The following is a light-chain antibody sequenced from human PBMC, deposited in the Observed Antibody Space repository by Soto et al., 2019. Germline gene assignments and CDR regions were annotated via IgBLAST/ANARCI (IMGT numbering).Light chain of an antibody. CDR3: QQYYSYPHT. J-gene: IGKJ1*01. V-gene: IGKV1-8*01. CDR2: AAS. Sequence: AIRMTQSPSSSASTGDRVTITCRASQGISSYLAWYQQKPGKAPKLLIYAASTLQSGVPSRFSGSGSGTDFTLTISCLQSEDFATYYCQQYYSYPHTFGQGTKVEIK. CDR1: QGISSY.